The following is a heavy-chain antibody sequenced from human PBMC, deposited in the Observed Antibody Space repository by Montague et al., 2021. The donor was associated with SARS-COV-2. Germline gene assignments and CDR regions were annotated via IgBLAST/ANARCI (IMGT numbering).Heavy chain of an antibody. J-gene: IGHJ4*02. D-gene: IGHD2-21*02. CDR2: IHASGST. CDR3: ASPHCGGDCY. Sequence: TLSLTCTVSGGSISYGSSFWTWIRQPAGKGLEWIGRIHASGSTNYNPSLKSRVAISIDTSKDQFSLELSSVTAADTAVYYCASPHCGGDCYSGQGTLVTVSS. CDR1: GGSISYGSSF. V-gene: IGHV4-61*02.